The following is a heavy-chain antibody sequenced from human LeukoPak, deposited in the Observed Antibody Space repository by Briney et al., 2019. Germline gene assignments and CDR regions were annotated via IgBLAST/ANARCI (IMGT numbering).Heavy chain of an antibody. Sequence: ASVKVSCKASGGTFSSYAISWVRQAPGQGLEWMGGIITIFGTANYAQKFQGRVTITADESTSTAYMELSSLRSEDTAVYYCASLVLFLNPSGGRAAKQGGFDYWGQGTLVTVSS. CDR1: GGTFSSYA. CDR2: IITIFGTA. CDR3: ASLVLFLNPSGGRAAKQGGFDY. V-gene: IGHV1-69*13. D-gene: IGHD6-19*01. J-gene: IGHJ4*02.